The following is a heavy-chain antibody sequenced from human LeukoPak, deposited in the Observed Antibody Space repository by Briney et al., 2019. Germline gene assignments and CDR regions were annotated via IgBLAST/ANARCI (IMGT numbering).Heavy chain of an antibody. CDR1: GFIFRCHW. CDR2: IKQDGNEK. D-gene: IGHD4-17*01. V-gene: IGHV3-7*01. J-gene: IGHJ4*02. CDR3: ARGPNYGDRVDYFDY. Sequence: GGSLRLTCAASGFIFRCHWMSWVRQAPGRALEWVAHIKQDGNEKHYVDSVEGRLTLSRDDSKNLLYLQMNSLRVDDSAVYYCARGPNYGDRVDYFDYWGQGTLVTVSS.